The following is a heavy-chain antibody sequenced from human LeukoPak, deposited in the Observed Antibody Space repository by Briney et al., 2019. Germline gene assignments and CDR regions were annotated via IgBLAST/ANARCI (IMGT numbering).Heavy chain of an antibody. CDR2: IYHSGTT. CDR1: GYSISSGYL. D-gene: IGHD6-19*01. CDR3: ARVFGWDSSGTFDN. V-gene: IGHV4-38-2*02. Sequence: SETLSLTCTVSGYSISSGYLWGWIRQPPGKGLEWIGSIYHSGTTYYNPSLKSRVAISVDTSKNQFSLRLSSVTAADTAVYYCARVFGWDSSGTFDNWGQGTLVIVSS. J-gene: IGHJ4*02.